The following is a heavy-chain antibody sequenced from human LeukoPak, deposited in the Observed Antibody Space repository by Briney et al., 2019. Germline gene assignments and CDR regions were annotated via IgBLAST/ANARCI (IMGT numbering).Heavy chain of an antibody. CDR2: VSGSGGRT. CDR3: AKGFYDSSGYYSDYYYGMDV. Sequence: GGSLKLSCAASGFTFSDYAMSWVRQAPGNGLEWVSSVSGSGGRTFYADSVKGRFTISRDNSKNTLYVQMNALRAEDTAVYYCAKGFYDSSGYYSDYYYGMDVWGQGTTVTVSS. J-gene: IGHJ6*02. D-gene: IGHD3-22*01. CDR1: GFTFSDYA. V-gene: IGHV3-23*01.